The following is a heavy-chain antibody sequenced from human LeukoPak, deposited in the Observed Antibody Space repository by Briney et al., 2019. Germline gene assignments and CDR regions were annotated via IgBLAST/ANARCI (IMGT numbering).Heavy chain of an antibody. CDR2: INPNSGGT. CDR1: GYTFTGYY. V-gene: IGHV1-2*02. CDR3: AREGSTVVTDAFDI. D-gene: IGHD4-11*01. J-gene: IGHJ3*02. Sequence: ASVKVSCKASGYTFTGYYMHWVRQAPGQGLEWMGWINPNSGGTNYAQKFQGRVTMTRDTSISTPYMELSRLRSDDTAVYYCAREGSTVVTDAFDIWGQGTMVTVSS.